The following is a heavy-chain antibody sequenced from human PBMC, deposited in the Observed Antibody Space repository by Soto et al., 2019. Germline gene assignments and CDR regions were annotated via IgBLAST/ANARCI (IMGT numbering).Heavy chain of an antibody. V-gene: IGHV3-7*03. D-gene: IGHD3-22*01. CDR1: GLTFSGHW. CDR2: IKQDGSEK. CDR3: TSRPSGSNYYGVFDY. J-gene: IGHJ4*02. Sequence: PVVSLRLSCKASGLTFSGHWMTWVRQAPGKGLEWVANIKQDGSEKNYVDSVKGRFTISRDNAKNSLFLQMNSLRAADSAVYYCTSRPSGSNYYGVFDYWGQGAPVTVAS.